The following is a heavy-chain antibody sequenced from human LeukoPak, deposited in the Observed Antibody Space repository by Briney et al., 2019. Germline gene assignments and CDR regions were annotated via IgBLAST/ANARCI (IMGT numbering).Heavy chain of an antibody. J-gene: IGHJ6*04. CDR1: GDSVSSNSAA. CDR3: ARSIITMVRGVIHHYYYYYGMDV. CDR2: TYYRSKWYN. Sequence: SQTLSLTCAISGDSVSSNSAAWNWIRQSPSRGLEWLGRTYYRSKWYNDYAVSVKSRMTINPDTSKNQFSLQLNSVTPEDTAVYYCARSIITMVRGVIHHYYYYYGMDVWGKGTTVTVSS. V-gene: IGHV6-1*01. D-gene: IGHD3-10*01.